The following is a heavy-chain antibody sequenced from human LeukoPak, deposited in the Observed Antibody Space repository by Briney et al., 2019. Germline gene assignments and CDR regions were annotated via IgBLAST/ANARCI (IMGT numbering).Heavy chain of an antibody. CDR3: ARVFHDSSGYPFDY. V-gene: IGHV4-59*01. Sequence: PSETLSLTCTVSGGSMSSYYWSWIRQPPGKGLEWIGYTYYSGNSNCNPSLKSRVTISVDTSKNQFSLKVSSVTAADTAVYYCARVFHDSSGYPFDYWGQGTLVTVSS. J-gene: IGHJ4*02. D-gene: IGHD3-22*01. CDR2: TYYSGNS. CDR1: GGSMSSYY.